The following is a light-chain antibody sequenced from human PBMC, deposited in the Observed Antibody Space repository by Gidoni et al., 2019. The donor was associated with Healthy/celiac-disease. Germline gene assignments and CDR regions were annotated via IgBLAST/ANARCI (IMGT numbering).Light chain of an antibody. CDR1: QSVSSN. CDR3: QQYNNWLKT. J-gene: IGKJ1*01. Sequence: ELVMPQSPATLSVSPGERATLSCRASQSVSSNLAWYQQKPGQAPRLLIYGASTRATGIPARFSGSGSGTEFTLTISSLQSEDFAVYYCQQYNNWLKTFGQXTKVEIK. CDR2: GAS. V-gene: IGKV3-15*01.